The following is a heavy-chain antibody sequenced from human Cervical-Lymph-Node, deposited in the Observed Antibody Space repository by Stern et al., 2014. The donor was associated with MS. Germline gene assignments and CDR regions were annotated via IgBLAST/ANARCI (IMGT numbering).Heavy chain of an antibody. J-gene: IGHJ3*02. D-gene: IGHD6-19*01. CDR2: INTNTGNP. Sequence: VQLVQSGSELKKPGASVKVSCKASGYTFTSYALNWVRQAPGQGLEWMGWINTNTGNPTSSQGFTVRLVFSLDTSVSTAYLQISSLKAEDTAVYYCARATLRGYSSGWPRAFDIWGQGTMVTVSS. V-gene: IGHV7-4-1*02. CDR1: GYTFTSYA. CDR3: ARATLRGYSSGWPRAFDI.